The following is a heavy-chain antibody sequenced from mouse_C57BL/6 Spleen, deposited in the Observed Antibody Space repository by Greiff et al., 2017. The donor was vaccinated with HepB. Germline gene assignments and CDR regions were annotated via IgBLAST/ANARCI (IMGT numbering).Heavy chain of an antibody. CDR2: IDPENGDT. Sequence: EVKLMESGAELVRPGASVKLSCTASGFNIKDDYMHWVKQRPEQGLEWIGWIDPENGDTEYASKFQGKATITADTSSNTAYLQLSSLTSADTAVYYCTTNDYYFDYWGQGTTLTVSS. D-gene: IGHD2-4*01. V-gene: IGHV14-4*01. CDR3: TTNDYYFDY. CDR1: GFNIKDDY. J-gene: IGHJ2*01.